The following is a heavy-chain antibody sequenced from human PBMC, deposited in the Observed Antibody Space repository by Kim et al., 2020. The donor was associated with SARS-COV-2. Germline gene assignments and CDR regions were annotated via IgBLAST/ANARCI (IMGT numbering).Heavy chain of an antibody. J-gene: IGHJ5*01. CDR2: IDPSDSYT. V-gene: IGHV5-10-1*01. D-gene: IGHD6-25*01. Sequence: GESLKISCRASGYTFTAYWIIWVRQTPGKGLECIGRIDPSDSYTNYSPSFQGHVTISVDKSITTAYLQWSSLKASDTAMYYCYSSANVCWFDSWGQGTL. CDR3: YSSANVCWFDS. CDR1: GYTFTAYW.